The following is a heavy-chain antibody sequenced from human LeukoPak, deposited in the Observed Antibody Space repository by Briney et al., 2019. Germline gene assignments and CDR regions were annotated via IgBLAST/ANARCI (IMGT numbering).Heavy chain of an antibody. CDR1: VYTFTGYY. J-gene: IGHJ4*02. CDR2: INPNSGGT. Sequence: ASVKVSCKASVYTFTGYYMHWVRQAPGQGLEWMGWINPNSGGTNYAQKFQGRVTMTRDTSISTAYMELSRLRSDDTAVYYCARDSSGWSTLDYWGQGTLVTVSS. CDR3: ARDSSGWSTLDY. V-gene: IGHV1-2*02. D-gene: IGHD6-19*01.